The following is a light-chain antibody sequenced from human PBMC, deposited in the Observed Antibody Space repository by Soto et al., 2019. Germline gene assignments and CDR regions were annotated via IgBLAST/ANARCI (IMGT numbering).Light chain of an antibody. CDR2: QTS. V-gene: IGKV3D-15*03. J-gene: IGKJ1*01. CDR3: HQRQSWPRT. Sequence: ETMMTQSPDTLSVSLVERATLSCMASQSLRSSLAWYQQKPGQAPRLLIYQTSIRAAGIPARFSASGTGTDFTLTISDVQPEDFAVYYCHQRQSWPRTFGQGTKVDIK. CDR1: QSLRSS.